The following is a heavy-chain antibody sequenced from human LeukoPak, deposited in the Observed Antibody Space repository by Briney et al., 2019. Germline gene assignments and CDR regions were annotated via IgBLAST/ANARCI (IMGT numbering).Heavy chain of an antibody. CDR3: ARGPRESFQH. CDR2: INHSGST. V-gene: IGHV4-34*01. J-gene: IGHJ1*01. Sequence: SETLSLTCAVYGGSFSGYYWSWIRQPPGEGLEWIGEINHSGSTNYNPSLKSRVTISVDTSKNQFSLKLSSVTAADTAVYYCARGPRESFQHWGQGTLVTVSS. CDR1: GGSFSGYY.